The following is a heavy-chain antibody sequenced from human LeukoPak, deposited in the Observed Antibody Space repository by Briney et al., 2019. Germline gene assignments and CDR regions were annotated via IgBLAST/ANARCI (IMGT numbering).Heavy chain of an antibody. CDR1: GGSVSSNYYY. J-gene: IGHJ4*02. CDR2: MFYSGST. CDR3: ARHASCSSTSCYVDY. D-gene: IGHD2-2*01. V-gene: IGHV4-39*01. Sequence: PSETLSLTCTISGGSVSSNYYYWGWIRQPPGRGLEWLGGMFYSGSTYYNPSLKSRVTISVDTSKNQFSLELISVTAADTAAYYCARHASCSSTSCYVDYWGQGTLVTVSS.